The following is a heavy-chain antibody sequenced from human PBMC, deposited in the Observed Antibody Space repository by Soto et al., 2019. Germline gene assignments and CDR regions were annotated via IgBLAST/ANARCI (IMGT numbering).Heavy chain of an antibody. CDR2: LSPTTGGT. D-gene: IGHD3-9*01. CDR3: ARPPGYVTDWYYLDT. CDR1: GNTLTSFY. Sequence: ASVKVSCKTSGNTLTSFYIHWVRQAPGQGLEWVGRLSPTTGGTNYAQHFQGRVTVTWDISTFTAYMELSSLIYEDTAVYYCARPPGYVTDWYYLDTWGQGTQVTVSS. V-gene: IGHV1-2*02. J-gene: IGHJ4*02.